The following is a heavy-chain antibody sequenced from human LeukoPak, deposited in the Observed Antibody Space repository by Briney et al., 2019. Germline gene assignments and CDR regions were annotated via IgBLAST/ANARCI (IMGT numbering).Heavy chain of an antibody. CDR1: GFTFSSYA. CDR2: ISGSGGST. V-gene: IGHV3-23*01. CDR3: AKVRTDYYDSSGHAEYFQH. Sequence: GGSLRLSCAAPGFTFSSYAMSWVRQAPGKGLEWVSAISGSGGSTYYADSVKGRFTISRDNSKNTLYLQMNSLRAEDTAVYYCAKVRTDYYDSSGHAEYFQHWGQGTLVTVSS. D-gene: IGHD3-22*01. J-gene: IGHJ1*01.